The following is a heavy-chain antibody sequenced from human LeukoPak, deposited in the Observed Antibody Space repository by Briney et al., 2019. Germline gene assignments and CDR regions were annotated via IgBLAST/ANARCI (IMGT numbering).Heavy chain of an antibody. D-gene: IGHD1-26*01. J-gene: IGHJ4*02. CDR3: ASIGSLFDH. CDR2: INTNTGNP. CDR1: GYTFTSYA. V-gene: IGHV7-4-1*02. Sequence: GASVKVSCKASGYTFTSYAMNWVRQAPGQGLEYMGWINTNTGNPTYAQGFTGRFVFSLDTSVSTAYLQISGLKAEDTAVYYCASIGSLFDHWGQGTLVTVSS.